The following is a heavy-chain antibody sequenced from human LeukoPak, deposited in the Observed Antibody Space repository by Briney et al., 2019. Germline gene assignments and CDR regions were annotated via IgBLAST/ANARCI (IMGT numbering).Heavy chain of an antibody. CDR2: IYYSGST. J-gene: IGHJ5*02. V-gene: IGHV4-59*01. D-gene: IGHD2-2*02. Sequence: SETLSLTCTVSGGSIRSYFWSWIRQPPGKGLEWIGYIYYSGSTNYNPSLKSRVTISVDTSKNQFSLRLSSVTAADTAVYYCARDLRCSTTSCYTSWFDPWGQGTLVTVSS. CDR1: GGSIRSYF. CDR3: ARDLRCSTTSCYTSWFDP.